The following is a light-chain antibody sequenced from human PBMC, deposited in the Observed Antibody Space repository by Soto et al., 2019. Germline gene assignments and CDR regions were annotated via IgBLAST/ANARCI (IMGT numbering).Light chain of an antibody. V-gene: IGKV1-39*01. J-gene: IGKJ1*01. CDR1: QNIRNY. CDR2: AAS. Sequence: DMQMTQSPSFLSASVGDRVTTTCRTSQNIRNYLNWYQQKPGTVPKLLISAASTLQSGVPSRFSGSGSGTDFTLAISSLEPEDFATSYCQQSYSIPWTFGQGTKVEIK. CDR3: QQSYSIPWT.